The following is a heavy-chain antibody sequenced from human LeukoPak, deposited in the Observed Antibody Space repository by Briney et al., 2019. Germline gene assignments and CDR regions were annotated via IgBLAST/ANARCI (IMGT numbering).Heavy chain of an antibody. Sequence: ASVKVSCKASGFTFTDHYMHWVRQAPGQGLEWMGWINGKRGDTNYAQNFQDRVTMTRDTSTSTVYMELSRLTVDDTAVYYCARDHVWGVDYWGQGTLVTVSS. CDR3: ARDHVWGVDY. CDR1: GFTFTDHY. V-gene: IGHV1-2*02. CDR2: INGKRGDT. D-gene: IGHD3-10*01. J-gene: IGHJ4*02.